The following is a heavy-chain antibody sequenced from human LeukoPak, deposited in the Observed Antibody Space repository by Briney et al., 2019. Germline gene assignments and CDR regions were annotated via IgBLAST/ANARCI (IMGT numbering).Heavy chain of an antibody. V-gene: IGHV4-34*01. D-gene: IGHD3-10*01. CDR3: ARVGWFGKGYYYGMDV. CDR1: GGSFSGHY. CDR2: INHSGST. Sequence: SETLSLTCAVYGGSFSGHYWSWIRQPPGKGLEWIGEINHSGSTNYNPSLKSRVTISVDTSKNQFSLELSSVTAADTAVYYCARVGWFGKGYYYGMDVWGKGTTVTVSS. J-gene: IGHJ6*04.